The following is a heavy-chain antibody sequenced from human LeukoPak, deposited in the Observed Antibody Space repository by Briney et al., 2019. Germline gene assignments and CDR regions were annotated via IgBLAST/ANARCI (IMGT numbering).Heavy chain of an antibody. CDR1: GFSLSTNGVG. V-gene: IGHV2-5*01. CDR2: INWNDYK. CDR3: ARRGEFASCSGAXCXHFXY. D-gene: IGHD2-15*01. Sequence: SGPTLVKPTQTLTLTCTFSGFSLSTNGVGVGWIRQPPGRALEWLALINWNDYKLYSPSLKNRLTITKDTSKNQVVLTLTNMDPVDTATYYCARRGEFASCSGAXCXHFXYWGQGTLVT. J-gene: IGHJ4*02.